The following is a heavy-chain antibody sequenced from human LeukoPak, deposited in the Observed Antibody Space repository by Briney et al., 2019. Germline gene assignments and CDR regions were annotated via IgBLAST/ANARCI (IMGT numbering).Heavy chain of an antibody. J-gene: IGHJ4*02. V-gene: IGHV4-39*01. D-gene: IGHD6-6*01. CDR3: ARHRGDIAARHPTIDY. CDR1: GGSISSSSYY. CDR2: MYYSGST. Sequence: SETLSLTCTVSGGSISSSSYYWGWIRQPPGKCLEWIGSMYYSGSTYYTPSLKSRVTISVDTSKNQFSLKLSSVTAADTAVYYCARHRGDIAARHPTIDYWGQGTLVTVSS.